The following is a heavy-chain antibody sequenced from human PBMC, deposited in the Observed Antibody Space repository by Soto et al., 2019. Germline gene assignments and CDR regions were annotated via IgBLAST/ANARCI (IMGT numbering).Heavy chain of an antibody. CDR1: GYTFTRYD. V-gene: IGHV1-8*03. J-gene: IGHJ5*02. D-gene: IGHD2-8*02. CDR3: ARALVVYALFVHNWFDP. Sequence: GASVKVSCKASGYTFTRYDINWVRQATGQGLEWMGWMNPNSGNTDYAQKFQGRVTITTDNSISTAYMELSSLRSEDTAVYYCARALVVYALFVHNWFDPWGQGTLVTVSS. CDR2: MNPNSGNT.